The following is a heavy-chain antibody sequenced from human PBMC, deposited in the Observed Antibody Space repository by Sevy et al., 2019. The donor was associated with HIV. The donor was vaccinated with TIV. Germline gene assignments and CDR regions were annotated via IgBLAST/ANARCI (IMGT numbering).Heavy chain of an antibody. Sequence: GGSLRLSCAASGFSVSSNYMSWVRQAPGKGPEWVSVIHSGGKISYADSVQGRFTSSRDNSKNTLDLQMNSLRAEDTGVYYVAREDIVLGEDNYYGIDVWGQGTTVTVSS. J-gene: IGHJ6*02. CDR3: AREDIVLGEDNYYGIDV. CDR2: IHSGGKI. D-gene: IGHD2-15*01. V-gene: IGHV3-53*01. CDR1: GFSVSSNY.